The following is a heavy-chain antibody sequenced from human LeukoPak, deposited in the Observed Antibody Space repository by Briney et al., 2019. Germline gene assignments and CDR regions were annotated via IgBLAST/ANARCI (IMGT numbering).Heavy chain of an antibody. J-gene: IGHJ6*03. CDR1: GFTFSKYS. V-gene: IGHV3-48*01. Sequence: GGSLRLSCAASGFTFSKYSMNWVRQAPGKGLEWVSYISSNGSSVQYADSVKGRFTFSRDNAKNSLYLQMNSLRAEDTAVYYCARDGYDFWSGSIYYYFCMDVWGKGTTVTVSS. D-gene: IGHD3-3*01. CDR3: ARDGYDFWSGSIYYYFCMDV. CDR2: ISSNGSSV.